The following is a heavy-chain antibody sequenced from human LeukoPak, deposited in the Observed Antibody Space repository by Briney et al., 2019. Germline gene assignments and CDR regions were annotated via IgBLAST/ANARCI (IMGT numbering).Heavy chain of an antibody. CDR3: AKDISPGGGGWYYFDY. V-gene: IGHV3-9*01. CDR1: GFTFDDYA. D-gene: IGHD6-19*01. Sequence: PGRSLRLSCAASGFTFDDYAMHWVRQAPGNGLEWVSGISWNSGSIGYADSVKGRFTISRDNAKNSLYLQMNSLRAEDTALYYCAKDISPGGGGWYYFDYWGQGTLVTVSS. J-gene: IGHJ4*02. CDR2: ISWNSGSI.